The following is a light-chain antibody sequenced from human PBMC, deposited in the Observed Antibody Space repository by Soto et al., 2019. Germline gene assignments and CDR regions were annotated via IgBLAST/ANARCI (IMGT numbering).Light chain of an antibody. CDR3: ASWDDSLPGFV. J-gene: IGLJ1*01. V-gene: IGLV1-47*01. Sequence: QYVLTQPPSASGTPGQRVTISCSGSSSNIGHNYVSWYQPVPGSTPKLLIYRSDQRPSGVPDRFSGSKSGTSASLAIGGLRSEDEADYYCASWDDSLPGFVFGTGTKLTVL. CDR2: RSD. CDR1: SSNIGHNY.